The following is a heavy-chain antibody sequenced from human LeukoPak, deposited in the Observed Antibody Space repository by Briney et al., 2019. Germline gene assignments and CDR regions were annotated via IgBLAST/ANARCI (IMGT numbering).Heavy chain of an antibody. CDR3: ARGPGFGELNNWFDP. J-gene: IGHJ5*02. D-gene: IGHD3-10*01. CDR2: ISAYNGNT. CDR1: GYTFTSYG. V-gene: IGHV1-18*01. Sequence: ASVKVSCKASGYTFTSYGISWVRQAPGQGLEWMGWISAYNGNTNYAQKLQGRVTMTTDTSTSTAYMGLKSLRSDDTAVYYCARGPGFGELNNWFDPWGQGTLVTVSS.